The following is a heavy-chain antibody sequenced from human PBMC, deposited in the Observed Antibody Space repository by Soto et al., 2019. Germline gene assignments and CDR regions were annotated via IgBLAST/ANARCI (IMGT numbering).Heavy chain of an antibody. V-gene: IGHV3-23*01. CDR1: GFTFTNYA. CDR2: IGGSDGRT. J-gene: IGHJ4*02. Sequence: EVQLLESGGGLVQPGGSLRLSCAASGFTFTNYAMRWVRQAPGKGLEWISTIGGSDGRTYYADSVKGRFTISKDNSKNTLYLQMNNLRVEDTAIYYCARRGSDYSYFDYWGQGTLVTVSS. D-gene: IGHD3-16*01. CDR3: ARRGSDYSYFDY.